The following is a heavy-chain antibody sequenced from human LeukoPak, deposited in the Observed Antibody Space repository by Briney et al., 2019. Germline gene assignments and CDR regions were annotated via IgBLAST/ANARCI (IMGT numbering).Heavy chain of an antibody. CDR3: ARDPLLGSSWSPFDY. Sequence: PGGSLRLSCAASGFTFSSYSMNWVRQAPGKGLEWVSSISSSSSYIYYADSVKGRFTISRDNAKNSLYLQMNSLRAEDTAVYYCARDPLLGSSWSPFDYWGQGTLVTVSS. CDR2: ISSSSSYI. V-gene: IGHV3-21*01. D-gene: IGHD6-13*01. CDR1: GFTFSSYS. J-gene: IGHJ4*02.